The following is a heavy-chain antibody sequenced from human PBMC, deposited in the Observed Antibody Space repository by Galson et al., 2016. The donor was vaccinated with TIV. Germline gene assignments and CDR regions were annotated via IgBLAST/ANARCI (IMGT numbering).Heavy chain of an antibody. D-gene: IGHD1-26*01. CDR1: GFSVSYKH. Sequence: SLRLSYAASGFSVSYKHMIWVRQTPGKGLEWVSLIYSNDNTYYADSVKGRFAISRDNSRNTLYLQMNSLTAEDTAIYYCAREGRGAAYPNNFDYWGQGTLVTVSS. CDR3: AREGRGAAYPNNFDY. V-gene: IGHV3-53*01. CDR2: IYSNDNT. J-gene: IGHJ4*02.